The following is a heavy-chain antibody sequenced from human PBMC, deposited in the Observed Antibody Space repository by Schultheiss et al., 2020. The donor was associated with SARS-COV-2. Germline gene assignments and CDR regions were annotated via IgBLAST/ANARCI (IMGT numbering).Heavy chain of an antibody. D-gene: IGHD3-22*01. CDR3: AREKYYYDSSGYRFDY. Sequence: SETLSLTCTVSGGSINSGGYYWSWIRQHPGKGLEWIGYIYHTGSMYYNPSLKSRATISVDTSKNQFSLKLSSVTAADTAVYYCAREKYYYDSSGYRFDYWGQGTLVTVSS. J-gene: IGHJ4*02. CDR1: GGSINSGGYY. CDR2: IYHTGSM. V-gene: IGHV4-30-4*01.